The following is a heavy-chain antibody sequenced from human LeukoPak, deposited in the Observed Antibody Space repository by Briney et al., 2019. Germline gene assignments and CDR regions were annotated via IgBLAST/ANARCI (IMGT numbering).Heavy chain of an antibody. D-gene: IGHD3-9*01. CDR2: IYYSGST. CDR1: GGSIRSYY. V-gene: IGHV4-59*01. CDR3: ARLYFDWPDWYFDL. Sequence: SETLSLTCSVSGGSIRSYYWSWIRRPPGKGLEWIGYIYYSGSTNYNPSLQSRVTISVDTSKNQFSLKLSSVAAADPAVYYCARLYFDWPDWYFDLWGRGTLVTVSS. J-gene: IGHJ2*01.